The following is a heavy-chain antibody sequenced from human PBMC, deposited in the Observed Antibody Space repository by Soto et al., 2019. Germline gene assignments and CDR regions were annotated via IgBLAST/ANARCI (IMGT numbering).Heavy chain of an antibody. D-gene: IGHD4-4*01. Sequence: GGSLRLSCVASGFSFNTYSMNWVRQAPGKGLEWVSSISRTSTYIYYADSVRGRFTISRDNAENSLYLQMDSLRADDTAVYYCARDGPTTQLWPEWGQAPLLTLSS. V-gene: IGHV3-21*01. CDR1: GFSFNTYS. CDR3: ARDGPTTQLWPE. CDR2: ISRTSTYI. J-gene: IGHJ4*02.